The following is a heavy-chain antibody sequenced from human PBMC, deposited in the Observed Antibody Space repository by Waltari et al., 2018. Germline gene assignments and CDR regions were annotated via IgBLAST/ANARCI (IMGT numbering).Heavy chain of an antibody. Sequence: VPRLQSGAEAQKPGEPLKISCNGPGYRFPNYCIGRVRQMSGKGLGWLGMIYPGDSDITYSPSCQGQVTISADKSISTAYLQWSSLKASDTAIYYCAKLNDSNAYYRGFDYWGQGTLVTVSS. CDR1: GYRFPNYC. CDR3: AKLNDSNAYYRGFDY. CDR2: IYPGDSDI. J-gene: IGHJ4*02. V-gene: IGHV5-51*03. D-gene: IGHD3-22*01.